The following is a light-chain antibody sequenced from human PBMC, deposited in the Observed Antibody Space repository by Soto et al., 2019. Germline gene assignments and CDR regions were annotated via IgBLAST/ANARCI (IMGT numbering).Light chain of an antibody. CDR1: QSINSW. J-gene: IGKJ1*01. CDR3: QHYNSYWT. CDR2: KAS. V-gene: IGKV1-5*03. Sequence: DIQXTQSPSTLSASVGDRVTITCRASQSINSWLAWYQQKPGKAPELLIYKASSLQSGVPSRFSGSGSGTEFTLTISSLQPDDLATYYCQHYNSYWTFGQGTKVDIK.